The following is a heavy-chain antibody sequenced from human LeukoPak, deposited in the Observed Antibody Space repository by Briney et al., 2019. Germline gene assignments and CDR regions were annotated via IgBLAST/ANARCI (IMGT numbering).Heavy chain of an antibody. D-gene: IGHD1-14*01. Sequence: PGGSLRLSCAASGFTFSSFEFNWVRQAPGKGPEWVSYISSSGSIKYCRDSVKGRFTISRDNAKNLLYLQMNSLRGEDTAVYYCARDPGDDAYDIWGQGTMVTVS. CDR3: ARDPGDDAYDI. CDR1: GFTFSSFE. V-gene: IGHV3-48*03. CDR2: ISSSGSIK. J-gene: IGHJ3*02.